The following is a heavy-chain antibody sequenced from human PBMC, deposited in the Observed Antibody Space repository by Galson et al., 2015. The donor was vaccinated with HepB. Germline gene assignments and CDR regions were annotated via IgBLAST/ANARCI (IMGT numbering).Heavy chain of an antibody. CDR1: GYSFTSYW. CDR2: IYPGDSDT. CDR3: ASPVDIVVVPAATGGLIL. Sequence: SGAEVKKPGESLTISCKGSGYSFTSYWIGWVRQMPGKGLGWMGIIYPGDSDTRYSPSFQGQVTISADKSISTAYLQWSSRKASDTAMYYCASPVDIVVVPAATGGLILWVQGTLVTVSS. J-gene: IGHJ4*02. V-gene: IGHV5-51*03. D-gene: IGHD2-2*03.